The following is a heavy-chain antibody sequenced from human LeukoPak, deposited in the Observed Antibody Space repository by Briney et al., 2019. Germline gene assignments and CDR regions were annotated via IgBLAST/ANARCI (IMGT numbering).Heavy chain of an antibody. CDR2: ISYDGSNK. V-gene: IGHV3-30*18. Sequence: PGGSLRLSCAASGFTFSSYGMHWVRQAPGKGLEWVAVISYDGSNKYYADSVKGRFTISRDNSKNTLYLQMNSLRAEDTAVYYCAKDLSVDTDSPFDYWGQGTLVTVSS. J-gene: IGHJ4*02. CDR3: AKDLSVDTDSPFDY. CDR1: GFTFSSYG. D-gene: IGHD5-18*01.